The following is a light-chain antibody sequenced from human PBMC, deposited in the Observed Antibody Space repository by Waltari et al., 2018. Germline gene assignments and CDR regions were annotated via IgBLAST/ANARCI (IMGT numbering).Light chain of an antibody. Sequence: EIVLTQSPATLSLSSGDRATLSCRASQSVSSSLAWYQQRPGQAPRLLIYDASNRATSIPARFSGSGSGTDFTLTISSLEPGDFAVYYCQQRSSWPLTFGGGTKVEVK. CDR2: DAS. CDR3: QQRSSWPLT. CDR1: QSVSSS. V-gene: IGKV3-11*01. J-gene: IGKJ4*01.